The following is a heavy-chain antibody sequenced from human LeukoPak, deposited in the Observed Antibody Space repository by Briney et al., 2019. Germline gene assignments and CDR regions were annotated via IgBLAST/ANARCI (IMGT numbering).Heavy chain of an antibody. CDR1: GFAFSSYW. J-gene: IGHJ4*02. Sequence: GGSLRLSCAASGFAFSSYWMSWVRQAPGKGLEWVANIKHDGSAKYYVDSVKGRFTISRDNAQNSLYLQMNGLRADDTAVYYCVYRNDFNYWGQGTLVTVSS. D-gene: IGHD1-26*01. V-gene: IGHV3-7*02. CDR3: VYRNDFNY. CDR2: IKHDGSAK.